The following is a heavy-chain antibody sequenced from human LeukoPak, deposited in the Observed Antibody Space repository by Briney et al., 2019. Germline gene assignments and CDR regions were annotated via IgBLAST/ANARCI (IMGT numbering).Heavy chain of an antibody. CDR3: ARWTNTIDF. CDR2: INQNGSAK. Sequence: GSPRLSCAASGFTFSGHWMSWVRQNPGEGLEWVANINQNGSAKYYLDSVKGRFTISRDNTNNTLYLQMNNLRGEDTAVYYCARWTNTIDFWGQGTLVTVSS. J-gene: IGHJ4*02. CDR1: GFTFSGHW. D-gene: IGHD3/OR15-3a*01. V-gene: IGHV3-7*01.